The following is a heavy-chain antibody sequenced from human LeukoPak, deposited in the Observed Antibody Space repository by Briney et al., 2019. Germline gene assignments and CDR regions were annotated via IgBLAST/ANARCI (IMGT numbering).Heavy chain of an antibody. CDR3: AHRRNYDILSGSPFDY. Sequence: ESGPTLFNPTHTLTLTCTFSGFSLTTSGVGVGWIRQPPGKALEWLALIYGDDDKRYSPSLKSRLTITKDTSKNQVILTMTNMDPVDTGTYYCAHRRNYDILSGSPFDYCGQGTLVTVSS. CDR1: GFSLTTSGVG. J-gene: IGHJ4*02. V-gene: IGHV2-5*02. CDR2: IYGDDDK. D-gene: IGHD3-9*01.